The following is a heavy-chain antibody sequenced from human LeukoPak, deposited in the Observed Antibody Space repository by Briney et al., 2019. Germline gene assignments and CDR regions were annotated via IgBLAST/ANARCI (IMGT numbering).Heavy chain of an antibody. CDR1: GGSISSYY. CDR3: AGGGALIRRWFDP. Sequence: SETLSLTCTVSGGSISSYYWSWIRQPPGKGLEWIGYIYYSGSTNYNLSLKSRVTISVDTSKNQFSLKLSSVTAADTAVYYCAGGGALIRRWFDPWGQGTLVTVSS. CDR2: IYYSGST. D-gene: IGHD4/OR15-4a*01. V-gene: IGHV4-59*01. J-gene: IGHJ5*02.